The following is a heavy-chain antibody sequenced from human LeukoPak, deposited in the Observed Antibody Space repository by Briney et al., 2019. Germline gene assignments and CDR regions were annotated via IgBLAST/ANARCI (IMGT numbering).Heavy chain of an antibody. CDR1: GGSISTYY. Sequence: SETLSLTCTVSGGSISTYYWSWIRQSPGKGLEWIGYIYYSGSTSYNPSLKSRVAVSVDTSKNQFSLKLNSVTAADTAVYYCAAFLLQQINVFDIWGQGTMVTVSS. CDR2: IYYSGST. CDR3: AAFLLQQINVFDI. V-gene: IGHV4-59*08. J-gene: IGHJ3*02. D-gene: IGHD1-1*01.